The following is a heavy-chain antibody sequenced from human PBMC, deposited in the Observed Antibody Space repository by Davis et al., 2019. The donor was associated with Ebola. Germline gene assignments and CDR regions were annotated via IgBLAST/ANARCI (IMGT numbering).Heavy chain of an antibody. Sequence: GESLKISCAASGFIFSSYEMTWVRQAPGGGLEWISYIGPSGTDIAYADSVRGRFTISRDNSKNMLFLQMNSLRAEDTAVYYCAKSLNAGGIETYYFHNWGQGTLVTVSS. V-gene: IGHV3-48*03. D-gene: IGHD1-1*01. CDR3: AKSLNAGGIETYYFHN. J-gene: IGHJ4*02. CDR2: IGPSGTDI. CDR1: GFIFSSYE.